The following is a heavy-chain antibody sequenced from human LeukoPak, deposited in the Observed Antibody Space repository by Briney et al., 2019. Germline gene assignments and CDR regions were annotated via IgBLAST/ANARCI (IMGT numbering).Heavy chain of an antibody. CDR3: ARFEYQLQNWFDP. Sequence: GASVKVSCKASGGTFSSYAISWVRQAPGQGLEWMGGIIPIFGTANYAQKFQGRVTITTDESTSTAYMELSSLRSEDTAVYYCARFEYQLQNWFDPWGQGTLVTVSS. CDR1: GGTFSSYA. CDR2: IIPIFGTA. V-gene: IGHV1-69*05. J-gene: IGHJ5*02. D-gene: IGHD2-2*01.